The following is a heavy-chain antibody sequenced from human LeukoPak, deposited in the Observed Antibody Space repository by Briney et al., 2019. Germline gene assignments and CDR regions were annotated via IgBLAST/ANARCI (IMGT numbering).Heavy chain of an antibody. CDR1: GGSISSGGYY. CDR2: IYYSGST. V-gene: IGHV4-31*03. Sequence: PSQTLSLTCTVSGGSISSGGYYWSWLRQHPGTGLEWIGYIYYSGSTYYNPSLKSRVTISVDTSKNQFSLKLSSVTAADTAVYYCARDKAVRNYYGSGSYSYYFDYWGQGTLVTVSS. CDR3: ARDKAVRNYYGSGSYSYYFDY. D-gene: IGHD3-10*01. J-gene: IGHJ4*02.